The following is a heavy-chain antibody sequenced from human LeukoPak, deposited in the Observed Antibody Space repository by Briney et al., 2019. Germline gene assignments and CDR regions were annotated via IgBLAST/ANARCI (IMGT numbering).Heavy chain of an antibody. Sequence: PGGSLRLSCAASGFTFSSYGMHWVRQAPGKGLEWVAVIWYDGSNKYYADSVKGRFTISRDNSKNTLYLQMNSLRAEDTAVYYCARDRSYYNVFDYWGQGTLVTVSS. V-gene: IGHV3-33*01. CDR2: IWYDGSNK. D-gene: IGHD3-10*01. CDR3: ARDRSYYNVFDY. J-gene: IGHJ4*02. CDR1: GFTFSSYG.